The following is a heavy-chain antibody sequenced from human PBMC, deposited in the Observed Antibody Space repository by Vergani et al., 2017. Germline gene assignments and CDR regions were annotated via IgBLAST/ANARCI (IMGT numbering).Heavy chain of an antibody. CDR3: ARDRGDCSGGSCYPNWFDP. CDR1: GFTFSSYG. J-gene: IGHJ5*02. CDR2: IWCDGSNK. Sequence: QVQLVESGGSVVQPGRSLRLSCAASGFTFSSYGMHWVRQAPGKGLEWVAVIWCDGSNKYYADSVKGRFTMSRDNSKNTLYLQMKSLRAEETAVYYCARDRGDCSGGSCYPNWFDPWGQGTLVTVAS. D-gene: IGHD2-15*01. V-gene: IGHV3-33*08.